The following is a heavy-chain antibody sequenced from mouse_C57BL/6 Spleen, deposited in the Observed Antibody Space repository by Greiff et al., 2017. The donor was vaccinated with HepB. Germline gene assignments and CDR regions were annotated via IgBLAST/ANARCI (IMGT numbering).Heavy chain of an antibody. CDR1: GFTFSSYA. CDR2: ISDGGSYT. D-gene: IGHD1-1*02. CDR3: ATTVAATGAMDY. Sequence: EVQGVESGGGLVKPGGSLKLSCAASGFTFSSYAMSWVRQTPEKRLEWVATISDGGSYTYYPDNVKGRFTISRDNAKNNLYLQMSHLKSEDTAMYYCATTVAATGAMDYWGQGTSVTVSS. J-gene: IGHJ4*01. V-gene: IGHV5-4*01.